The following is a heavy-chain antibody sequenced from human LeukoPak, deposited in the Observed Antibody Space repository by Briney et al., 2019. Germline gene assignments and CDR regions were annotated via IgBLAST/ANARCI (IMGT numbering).Heavy chain of an antibody. D-gene: IGHD3-10*01. J-gene: IGHJ4*02. CDR3: ARDFSLYGVRGVPAPFFDY. CDR2: IYHSGST. V-gene: IGHV4-38-2*02. Sequence: SETLSLTCTVSGYSISSGYYWGWIRQPPGKGLEWIGSIYHSGSTYYNPSLKSRVTISVDTSKNQFSLKLSSVTAADTAVYYCARDFSLYGVRGVPAPFFDYWGQGTLVTVSS. CDR1: GYSISSGYY.